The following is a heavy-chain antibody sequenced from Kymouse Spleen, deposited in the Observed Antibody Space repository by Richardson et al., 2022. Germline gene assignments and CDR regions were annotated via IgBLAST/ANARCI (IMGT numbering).Heavy chain of an antibody. CDR3: ARLEYSSRPGGFDY. Sequence: EVQLVESGGGLVQPGGSLRLSCAASGFTFSSYWMSWVRQAPGKGLEWVANIKQDGSEKYYVDSVKGRFTISRDNAKNSLYLQMNSLRAEDTAVYYCARLEYSSRPGGFDYWGQGTLVTVSS. CDR2: IKQDGSEK. J-gene: IGHJ4*02. CDR1: GFTFSSYW. V-gene: IGHV3-7*01. D-gene: IGHD6-6*01.